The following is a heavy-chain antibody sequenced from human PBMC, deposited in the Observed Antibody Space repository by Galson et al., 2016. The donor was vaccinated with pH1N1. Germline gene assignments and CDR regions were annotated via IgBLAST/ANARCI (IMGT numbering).Heavy chain of an antibody. V-gene: IGHV3-7*01. J-gene: IGHJ4*02. D-gene: IGHD3-16*02. Sequence: SLRLSCAASGFTFSSYEMNWVRQVPGKGLEWVANIKEDGSETYYVDSVRGRFTISRDNAKNSLYLQMNSLRDEDTALYYCARAIGSRSAYWGQGTLVTVSS. CDR3: ARAIGSRSAY. CDR2: IKEDGSET. CDR1: GFTFSSYE.